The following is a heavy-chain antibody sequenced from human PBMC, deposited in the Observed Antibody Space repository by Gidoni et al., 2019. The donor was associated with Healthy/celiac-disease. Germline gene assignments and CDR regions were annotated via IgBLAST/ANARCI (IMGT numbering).Heavy chain of an antibody. CDR2: IYYSGST. V-gene: IGHV4-39*01. CDR1: GGSISSRSYY. Sequence: QLPLQESGPGLVTLSETLSLTCPVHGGSISSRSYYRCWIRQPPGKGLEWFGSIYYSGSTYYNPSLKSRVTISVDTSKDQFSLKLGSVAAADTAVYYFARLSEYDEYAEFDYWGQGTLVTVSS. J-gene: IGHJ4*02. D-gene: IGHD2-2*01. CDR3: ARLSEYDEYAEFDY.